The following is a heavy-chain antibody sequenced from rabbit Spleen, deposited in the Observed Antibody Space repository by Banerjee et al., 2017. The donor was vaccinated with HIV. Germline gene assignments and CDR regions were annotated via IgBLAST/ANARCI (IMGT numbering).Heavy chain of an antibody. V-gene: IGHV1S45*01. CDR1: GFSFSNKAV. D-gene: IGHD1-1*01. CDR2: IDSGSSGFT. CDR3: ARDTSSSFSSYGMDL. Sequence: QEQLVESGGGLVQPEGSLTLTCTASGFSFSNKAVMCWVRQAPGKGLEWIVCIDSGSSGFTYFASWAKGRFTISKTSSTTVTLQMTSLTAADTATYFCARDTSSSFSSYGMDLWGQGTLVTVS. J-gene: IGHJ6*01.